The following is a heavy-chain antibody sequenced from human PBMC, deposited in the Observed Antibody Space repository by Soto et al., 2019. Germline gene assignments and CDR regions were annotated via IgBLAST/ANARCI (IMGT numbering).Heavy chain of an antibody. CDR1: GFTFSSYG. CDR2: ISYDGSNK. V-gene: IGHV3-30*18. D-gene: IGHD3-22*01. CDR3: AKSYYYDSSGYYNWFDP. J-gene: IGHJ5*02. Sequence: GGSLRLSSAASGFTFSSYGMHWVRQAPGKGLEWVAVISYDGSNKYYADSVKGRFTISRDNSKNTLYLQMNSLRAEDTAVYYCAKSYYYDSSGYYNWFDPWGQGTLVTVSS.